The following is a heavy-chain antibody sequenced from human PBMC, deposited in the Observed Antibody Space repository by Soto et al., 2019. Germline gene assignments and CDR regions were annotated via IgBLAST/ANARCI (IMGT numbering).Heavy chain of an antibody. CDR3: ARGPITMVRGVVYNWFDP. Sequence: SVKVSCKASGGTFSSYAISWVRQAPGQGLEWMGGIIPIFGTANYAQKFQGRVTITADESTSTAYMELSSLRSEDTAVYYCARGPITMVRGVVYNWFDPWGQGTLVTVSS. J-gene: IGHJ5*02. V-gene: IGHV1-69*13. D-gene: IGHD3-10*01. CDR2: IIPIFGTA. CDR1: GGTFSSYA.